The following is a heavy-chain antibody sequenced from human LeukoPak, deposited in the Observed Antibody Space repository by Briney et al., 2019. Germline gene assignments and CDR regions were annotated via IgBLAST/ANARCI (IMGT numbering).Heavy chain of an antibody. Sequence: SETLSLTCAVYGGSFSGYYWSWIRQPPGKGLEWIGEINHSGSTNYNPSLKSRVTISVDTSKNQFSLKLSSVTAADTAVHYCARGFKAVTTDGRDYWGQGTLVTVSS. CDR3: ARGFKAVTTDGRDY. D-gene: IGHD4-17*01. J-gene: IGHJ4*02. CDR1: GGSFSGYY. CDR2: INHSGST. V-gene: IGHV4-34*01.